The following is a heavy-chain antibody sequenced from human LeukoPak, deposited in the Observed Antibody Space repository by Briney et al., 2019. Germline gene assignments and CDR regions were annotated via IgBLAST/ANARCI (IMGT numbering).Heavy chain of an antibody. D-gene: IGHD5-12*01. J-gene: IGHJ4*02. V-gene: IGHV4-39*01. CDR3: ARHYSSYD. Sequence: PSETLSLTCTVSGGSISRSPHYWGWIRQPPGRGLEWIATISYSGSTYYNPSLKSRATISADTSRNQFSLKLNSVTAADTAVYYCARHYSSYDWGQGTLVTVSS. CDR2: ISYSGST. CDR1: GGSISRSPHY.